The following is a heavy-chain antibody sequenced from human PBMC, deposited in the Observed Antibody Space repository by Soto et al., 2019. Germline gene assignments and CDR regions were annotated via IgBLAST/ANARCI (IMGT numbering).Heavy chain of an antibody. V-gene: IGHV3-30*18. Sequence: QVHLVESGGGVVQPGRSLRLSCAASGFTFRSYGMYWVRQAPGKGLEWVSLISYDGNNKYYGDSVKGRFTIARDNSKNTVYLQMNDLRAEDTAVYYCAKVAGIGASDPLNIWGQGTTVTVSS. CDR2: ISYDGNNK. CDR3: AKVAGIGASDPLNI. J-gene: IGHJ3*02. D-gene: IGHD2-15*01. CDR1: GFTFRSYG.